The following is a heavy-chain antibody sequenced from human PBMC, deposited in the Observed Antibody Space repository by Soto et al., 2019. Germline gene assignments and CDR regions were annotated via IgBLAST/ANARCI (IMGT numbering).Heavy chain of an antibody. D-gene: IGHD3-10*01. CDR2: IKQDGSEK. J-gene: IGHJ5*01. CDR3: TSLSRPWPNGADF. CDR1: GFIFSNHW. V-gene: IGHV3-7*03. Sequence: GGSLRLSCVASGFIFSNHWMSWVRQTPGKGLEWVANIKQDGSEKYYGDSMKGRFTISRDNAKNSLYLQMNSLRADDTAVYYCTSLSRPWPNGADFWGQAILVTVS.